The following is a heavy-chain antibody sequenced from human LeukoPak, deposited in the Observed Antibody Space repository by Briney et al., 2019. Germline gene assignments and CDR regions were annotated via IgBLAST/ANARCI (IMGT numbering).Heavy chain of an antibody. CDR2: INHSGST. V-gene: IGHV4-34*01. CDR1: GGSFSGYY. CDR3: ARGRGYSYGLGRFDP. Sequence: PSETLSLTCAVYGGSFSGYYWSWIRQPPGKGLEWSGEINHSGSTNYNPSLKSRVTISVDTSKNQFSLKLSSVTAADTAVYYCARGRGYSYGLGRFDPWGQGTLVTVSS. J-gene: IGHJ5*02. D-gene: IGHD5-18*01.